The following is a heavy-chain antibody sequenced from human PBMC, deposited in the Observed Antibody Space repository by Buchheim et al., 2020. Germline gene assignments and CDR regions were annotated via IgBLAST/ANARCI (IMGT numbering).Heavy chain of an antibody. CDR2: IYYSGST. CDR1: GGSISSGDYY. Sequence: QVQLQESGPGLVKPSQTLSLTCTVSGGSISSGDYYWSWIRQPPGKGLEWIGYIYYSGSTYYNPSLKSRVTITVDTSQKQFSLKLSSVTAADTAVYYCGGGYCSSTSCYMGLDYWGQGTL. J-gene: IGHJ4*02. D-gene: IGHD2-2*02. V-gene: IGHV4-30-4*01. CDR3: GGGYCSSTSCYMGLDY.